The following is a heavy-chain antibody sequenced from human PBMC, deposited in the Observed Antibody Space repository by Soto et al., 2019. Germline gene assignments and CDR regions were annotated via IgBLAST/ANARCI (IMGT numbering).Heavy chain of an antibody. CDR2: ISAHNGNT. V-gene: IGHV1-18*01. CDR3: ARGRYGDY. J-gene: IGHJ4*02. CDR1: GYTFTSYG. Sequence: QVHLVQSGAEVKKPGASVKVSCKASGYTFTSYGITWVRQAPGQGLERMGWISAHNGNTDYAQKLQGRVIVTRDTSTSTAYMELRSLISDYTAVYYCARGRYGDYWGQGALVTVSS. D-gene: IGHD1-1*01.